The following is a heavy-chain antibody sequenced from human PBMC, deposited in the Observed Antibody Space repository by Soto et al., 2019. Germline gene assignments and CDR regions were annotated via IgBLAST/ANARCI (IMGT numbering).Heavy chain of an antibody. J-gene: IGHJ6*02. CDR2: ISYDGSNK. V-gene: IGHV3-30-3*01. D-gene: IGHD3-10*01. CDR3: ASPIGLGELYGYYYGMDV. Sequence: GGSLRLSCAASGFTFSSYAMHWVRQAPGKGLEWVAVISYDGSNKYYADSVKGRFTISRDNSKNTLYLQMNSLRAEDTAVYYCASPIGLGELYGYYYGMDVWGQGTTVTVSS. CDR1: GFTFSSYA.